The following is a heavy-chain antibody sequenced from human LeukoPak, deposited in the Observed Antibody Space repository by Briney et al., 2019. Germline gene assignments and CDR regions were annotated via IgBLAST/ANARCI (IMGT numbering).Heavy chain of an antibody. V-gene: IGHV3-30*02. J-gene: IGHJ4*02. Sequence: PGGSLRLSCAASGFTFSSYGMHWVRHAPGKGLELVAFIRYDGSNKYYADSVKGRFTISRDNSKNTLYLQMNSLRAEDTAVYYCVKIIVVVPAATDFFDYWGQGTLVTVSS. D-gene: IGHD2-2*01. CDR1: GFTFSSYG. CDR3: VKIIVVVPAATDFFDY. CDR2: IRYDGSNK.